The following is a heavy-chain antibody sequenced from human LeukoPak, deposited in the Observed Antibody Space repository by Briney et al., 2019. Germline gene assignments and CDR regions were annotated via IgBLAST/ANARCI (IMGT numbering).Heavy chain of an antibody. CDR2: IYYSGST. CDR1: GGSISSYY. J-gene: IGHJ6*03. Sequence: PSETLSLTCTVSGGSISSYYWSWIRQPPGKGLEWIGYIYYSGSTNYNPSLKSRVTISVDTSKNQFSLKLSSVTAADTAVYYCARVRRGYYYGSGSYANYYYYMDVWGKGTTVTISS. D-gene: IGHD3-10*01. V-gene: IGHV4-59*01. CDR3: ARVRRGYYYGSGSYANYYYYMDV.